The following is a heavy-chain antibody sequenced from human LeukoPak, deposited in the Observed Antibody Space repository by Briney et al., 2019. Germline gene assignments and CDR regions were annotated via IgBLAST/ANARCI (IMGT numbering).Heavy chain of an antibody. CDR3: ARFSRSMAFDTFDI. CDR2: IYNSGST. J-gene: IGHJ3*02. CDR1: GGSISSYY. V-gene: IGHV4-4*07. Sequence: SETLSLTCTVSGGSISSYYWSWIRQPAGKGLEWIGRIYNSGSTNYNPSLKSRVTMSLETSKNQFSLKLSSVTAADTAMYYCARFSRSMAFDTFDIWGQGTMVTVSS. D-gene: IGHD2/OR15-2a*01.